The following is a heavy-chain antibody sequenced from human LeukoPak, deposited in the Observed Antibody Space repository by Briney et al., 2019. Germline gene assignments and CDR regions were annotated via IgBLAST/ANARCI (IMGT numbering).Heavy chain of an antibody. CDR3: ARMVYYDFWNGYLPNYYYYYMDV. Sequence: ASVKVSCKASGYTFTSYGISWVRQAPGQGLEWMGWISAYNGNTNYAQKLQGRVTMTTDTSTSTAYMELRSLRSDDTAVYYCARMVYYDFWNGYLPNYYYYYMDVWGKGTTVTVSS. J-gene: IGHJ6*03. D-gene: IGHD3-3*01. CDR1: GYTFTSYG. V-gene: IGHV1-18*01. CDR2: ISAYNGNT.